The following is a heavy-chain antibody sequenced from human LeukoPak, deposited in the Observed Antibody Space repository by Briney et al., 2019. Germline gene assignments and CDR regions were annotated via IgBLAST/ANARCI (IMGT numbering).Heavy chain of an antibody. CDR2: DPGQGDTT. V-gene: IGHV3-23*01. D-gene: IGHD1-7*01. CDR3: AKDLDSGNSGMDV. Sequence: GGSLSLPWVFSGLPLRNLAMTWVRHPPRKGLEWVTVDPGQGDTTIYADSEKGRLTSSRDNSRNTVYLQLNSLLAEDTAVYFGAKDLDSGNSGMDVWGQGTTVTVSS. J-gene: IGHJ6*02. CDR1: GLPLRNLA.